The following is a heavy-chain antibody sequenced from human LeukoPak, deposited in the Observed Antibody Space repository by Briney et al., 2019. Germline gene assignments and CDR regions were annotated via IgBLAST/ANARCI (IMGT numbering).Heavy chain of an antibody. CDR1: GGSFSGYY. J-gene: IGHJ3*02. CDR2: INHSGST. Sequence: PSETLSLTCAVYGGSFSGYYWSWIRQPPGKGLEWIGEINHSGSTNYNPSLKSRVTISVDTSKNQFSLKLSSVTAADTAVYYCARTGSIAARRSAFDIWGQGTMVTVSS. CDR3: ARTGSIAARRSAFDI. D-gene: IGHD6-6*01. V-gene: IGHV4-34*01.